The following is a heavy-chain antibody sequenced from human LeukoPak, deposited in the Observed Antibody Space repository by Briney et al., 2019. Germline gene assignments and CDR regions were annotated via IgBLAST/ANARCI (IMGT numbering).Heavy chain of an antibody. CDR3: ARDRYQLLPYYYYYMDV. V-gene: IGHV3-7*01. D-gene: IGHD2-2*01. CDR1: GFTFSDHY. Sequence: GRSLRLSCAASGFTFSDHYMSWVRQDPGKGLEWVANIKQDGSEKYYVDSVKGRFTISRDNAKNSLYLQMNSLRAEDTAVYYCARDRYQLLPYYYYYMDVWGKGTTVTVSS. J-gene: IGHJ6*03. CDR2: IKQDGSEK.